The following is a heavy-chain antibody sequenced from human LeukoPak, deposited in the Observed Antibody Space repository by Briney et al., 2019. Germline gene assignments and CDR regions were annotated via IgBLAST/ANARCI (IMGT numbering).Heavy chain of an antibody. J-gene: IGHJ4*02. CDR1: GFTVSTNY. Sequence: GGSLRLSCAASGFTVSTNYMSWVRQAPGKGLEWVSIIYSGGSTYYADSVKGRFTISRDISQNTVYLQMNSLRAEDTAVYYCAKGRAWDSSGYEFDYWGQGTLVTVSS. D-gene: IGHD3-22*01. CDR2: IYSGGST. CDR3: AKGRAWDSSGYEFDY. V-gene: IGHV3-66*01.